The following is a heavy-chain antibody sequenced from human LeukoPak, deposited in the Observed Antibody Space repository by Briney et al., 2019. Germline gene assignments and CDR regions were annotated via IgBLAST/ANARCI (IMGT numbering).Heavy chain of an antibody. CDR2: INPSGGST. D-gene: IGHD2-2*01. Sequence: GASVKVSCKASGYTFTSYYMHWVRQAPGQGLEWMGIINPSGGSTSYAQKFQGRVTMTRDTSTGTVYMELSSLRSEDTAVYYCARGPDIVVVPAATYYYYYMDVWGKGTTVTVSS. CDR1: GYTFTSYY. J-gene: IGHJ6*03. V-gene: IGHV1-46*03. CDR3: ARGPDIVVVPAATYYYYYMDV.